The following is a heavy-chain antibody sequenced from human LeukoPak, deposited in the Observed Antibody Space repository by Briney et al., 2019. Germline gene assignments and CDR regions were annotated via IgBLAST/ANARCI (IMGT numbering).Heavy chain of an antibody. CDR3: AKGGTSNYYYYYYMDV. J-gene: IGHJ6*03. D-gene: IGHD1-14*01. V-gene: IGHV3-23*01. CDR2: ISGSGGST. CDR1: GFTFSSYA. Sequence: PGGSLRLSCAASGFTFSSYAMSWVRQAPGKGLEWVSAISGSGGSTYYADSVKGRFTISRDNSENTLYLQMSSLRAEDTAVYYCAKGGTSNYYYYYYMDVWGKGTTVTVSS.